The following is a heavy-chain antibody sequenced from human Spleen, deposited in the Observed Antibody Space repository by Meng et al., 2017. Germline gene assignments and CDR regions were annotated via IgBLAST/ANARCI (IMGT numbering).Heavy chain of an antibody. V-gene: IGHV4-39*07. J-gene: IGHJ4*02. Sequence: SETLSLTCTVSGGSISSGSYYWSWIRQPPGKGLEWIGSLYYSGSTYYNPSLKSRVTMSVDTSKNQFSLKLSSVTAADTAVYYCAREYSSSWYAMDYWGQGTLVTVSS. CDR3: AREYSSSWYAMDY. CDR2: LYYSGST. D-gene: IGHD6-13*01. CDR1: GGSISSGSYY.